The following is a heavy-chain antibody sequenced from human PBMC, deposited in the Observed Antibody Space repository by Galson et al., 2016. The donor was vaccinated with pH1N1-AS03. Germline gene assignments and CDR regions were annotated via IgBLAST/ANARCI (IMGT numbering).Heavy chain of an antibody. Sequence: SETLSLTCTVSGGPIRGDYWNWIRQPPGKRLEWIGSISYTGNTNYNPSLKSRVTISIDTSRNQFFLQLTSVTAADTAVYYCAGAYDLGGYFYWNFDVWGRGTLVTVSS. V-gene: IGHV4-59*01. CDR3: AGAYDLGGYFYWNFDV. D-gene: IGHD3-22*01. CDR1: GGPIRGDY. J-gene: IGHJ2*01. CDR2: ISYTGNT.